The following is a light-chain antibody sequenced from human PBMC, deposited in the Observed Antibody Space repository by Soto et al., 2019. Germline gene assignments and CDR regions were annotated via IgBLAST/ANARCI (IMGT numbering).Light chain of an antibody. J-gene: IGLJ3*02. CDR1: TSNIGSNT. Sequence: QSVLTQPPSASGTPGQRVTISCSGSTSNIGSNTVHWYQQLPGTAPKLLIYTNTQRPPGVPDRFSGSKSGTSASLAISELQSEDEADYSCATWDDSLNGWVFGGGTKLTVL. V-gene: IGLV1-44*01. CDR2: TNT. CDR3: ATWDDSLNGWV.